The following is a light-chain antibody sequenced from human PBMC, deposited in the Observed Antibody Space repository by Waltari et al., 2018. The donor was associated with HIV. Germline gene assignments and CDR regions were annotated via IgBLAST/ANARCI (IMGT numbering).Light chain of an antibody. V-gene: IGLV2-18*02. J-gene: IGLJ3*02. Sequence: QSALTQPPYVSGSPGQSVTISGIGTSSDIGSFDHVCWFQQPPGAAPKLLIFGVSNRPSGVPDRFSGSKSGNTASLTISGLQAEDEADYYCSSYRSSITLLFGGGPKLTVL. CDR2: GVS. CDR3: SSYRSSITLL. CDR1: SSDIGSFDH.